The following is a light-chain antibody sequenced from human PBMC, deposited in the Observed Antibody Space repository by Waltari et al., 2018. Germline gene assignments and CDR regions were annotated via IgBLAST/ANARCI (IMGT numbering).Light chain of an antibody. V-gene: IGLV1-40*01. CDR2: GVN. CDR3: QSYDTSLSVV. CDR1: GSNIGAGTA. Sequence: QSVLTQPPSVAGAQGKGGTLSCTGGGSNIGAGTACHWYRQLPGKAPELLIYGVNNRPSGVPDRFFGSLSGTSASLAITGLQAEDEADYYCQSYDTSLSVVFGGGTKLTV. J-gene: IGLJ2*01.